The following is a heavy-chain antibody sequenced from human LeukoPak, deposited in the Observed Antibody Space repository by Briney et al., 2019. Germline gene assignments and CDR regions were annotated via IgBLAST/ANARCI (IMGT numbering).Heavy chain of an antibody. CDR3: ARANFLYCSSSTCPFDY. V-gene: IGHV1-2*02. J-gene: IGHJ4*02. Sequence: ASVKVSCKASGYTFTDYYMHWVRQAPGQGFEWMGWINPDDGDTNYAQKFQGRVTMTRDTSISTAHMEVSRLRSDDTAVYYCARANFLYCSSSTCPFDYWGQGTLVTVSS. CDR2: INPDDGDT. CDR1: GYTFTDYY. D-gene: IGHD2-2*01.